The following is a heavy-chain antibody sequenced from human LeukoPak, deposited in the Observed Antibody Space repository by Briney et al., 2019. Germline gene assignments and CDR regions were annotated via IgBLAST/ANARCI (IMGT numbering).Heavy chain of an antibody. D-gene: IGHD3-9*01. V-gene: IGHV3-23*01. Sequence: GGSLRLSYAASGFTFSSYAMSWVRQAPGKGLEWVSAISGSGGSTYYADSVKGRFTISRDNSKSTLYLQMNSLRAEDTAVYYCARGEDLTGYYSYWGQGTLVTVSS. CDR3: ARGEDLTGYYSY. CDR2: ISGSGGST. J-gene: IGHJ4*02. CDR1: GFTFSSYA.